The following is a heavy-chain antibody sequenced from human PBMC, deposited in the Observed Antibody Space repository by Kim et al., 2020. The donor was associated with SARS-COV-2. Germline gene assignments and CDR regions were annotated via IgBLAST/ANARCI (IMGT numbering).Heavy chain of an antibody. D-gene: IGHD6-13*01. CDR3: ARDGVAAAGTYYYYYMDV. Sequence: ASVKVSCKASGYTFTSYYMHWVRQAPGQGLEWMGIINPSGGSTSYAQKFQGRVTMTRDTSTSTVYMELSSLRSEDTAVYYCARDGVAAAGTYYYYYMDVWGKGTTVTVS. V-gene: IGHV1-46*01. J-gene: IGHJ6*03. CDR2: INPSGGST. CDR1: GYTFTSYY.